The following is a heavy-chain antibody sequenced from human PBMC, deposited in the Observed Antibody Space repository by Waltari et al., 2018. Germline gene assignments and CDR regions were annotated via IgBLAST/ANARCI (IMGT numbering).Heavy chain of an antibody. CDR3: ARGGGRYYDSRPRGFDP. CDR1: GGSFSGYY. V-gene: IGHV4-34*01. J-gene: IGHJ5*02. Sequence: QVQLQQWGAGLLKPSETLSLTCAVYGGSFSGYYWSWIRQPPGKGLEWIGEINHSGSTNYNPSLKSRVTISVDTSKNQFSLKLSSVTAADTAVYYCARGGGRYYDSRPRGFDPWGQGTLVTVSS. D-gene: IGHD3-22*01. CDR2: INHSGST.